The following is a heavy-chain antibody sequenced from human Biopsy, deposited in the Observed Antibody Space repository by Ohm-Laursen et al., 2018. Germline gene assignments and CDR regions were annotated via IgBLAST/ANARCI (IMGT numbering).Heavy chain of an antibody. D-gene: IGHD4-11*01. CDR1: GGPIDSYY. V-gene: IGHV4-59*01. CDR2: IYYSVMT. J-gene: IGHJ6*02. Sequence: SDTLSLTCTVSGGPIDSYYWSWIRQPPGKALEWIGYIYYSVMTNYNPSLQSRVSISVDTSRNQVSLTLSSVTAADTAVYYCARDSGILNYGNFKYYHYYGMDVWGQGTKVTVS. CDR3: ARDSGILNYGNFKYYHYYGMDV.